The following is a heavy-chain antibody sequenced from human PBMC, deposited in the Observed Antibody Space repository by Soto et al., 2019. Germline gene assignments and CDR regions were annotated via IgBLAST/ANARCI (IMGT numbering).Heavy chain of an antibody. CDR3: AKGPVRFENYYYYGMDV. CDR2: ISYDGSNK. D-gene: IGHD4-17*01. Sequence: GGSLRLSCAASGFTFSSYGMHWVRQAPGKGLEWVAVISYDGSNKYYADSVKGRFTISRDNSKNTLYLQMNSLRAEDTAVYYCAKGPVRFENYYYYGMDVWGQGTTVTVS. J-gene: IGHJ6*02. CDR1: GFTFSSYG. V-gene: IGHV3-30*18.